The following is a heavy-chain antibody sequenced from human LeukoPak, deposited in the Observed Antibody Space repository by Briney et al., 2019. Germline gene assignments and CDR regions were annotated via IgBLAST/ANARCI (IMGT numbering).Heavy chain of an antibody. V-gene: IGHV3-64*01. D-gene: IGHD3-22*01. CDR3: ARGDSHYYDSSGYIGPDY. J-gene: IGHJ4*02. CDR1: GFTFSSYA. Sequence: GGSLRLSCAASGFTFSSYAMHWVRQAPGKGLEYVSAISSNGGSTYYANSVKGRFTISRDNSKNTLYLQMGSLRAEDMAVYYCARGDSHYYDSSGYIGPDYWGQGTLVTVSS. CDR2: ISSNGGST.